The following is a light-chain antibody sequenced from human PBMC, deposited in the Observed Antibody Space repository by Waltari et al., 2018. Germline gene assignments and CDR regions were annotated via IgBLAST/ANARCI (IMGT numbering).Light chain of an antibody. V-gene: IGKV3-15*01. CDR2: HAS. J-gene: IGKJ2*01. Sequence: IVMTQSPATLSVSPGERATLSCRASQSVSSSLAWYQQKPGQAPRLIIYHASTRAKGVPTRFSGSGSGTEFTLTISSLQSEDFAVYYCQRYNNGGKTFGPGTKLEIK. CDR1: QSVSSS. CDR3: QRYNNGGKT.